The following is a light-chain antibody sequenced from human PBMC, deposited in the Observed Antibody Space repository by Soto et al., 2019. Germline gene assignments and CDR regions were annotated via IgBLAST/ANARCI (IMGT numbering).Light chain of an antibody. CDR1: SSNIGANP. V-gene: IGLV1-44*01. CDR3: DAWDDSLYGAV. Sequence: QSVVTQPPSASGTPGQRVTISCSGSSSNIGANPINWYQQLPGTAPKLLIYNNDQRPSGVPDRFSASKSGTSASLAISGLQSEDEADYYCDAWDDSLYGAVLGGGTQLTVL. J-gene: IGLJ2*01. CDR2: NND.